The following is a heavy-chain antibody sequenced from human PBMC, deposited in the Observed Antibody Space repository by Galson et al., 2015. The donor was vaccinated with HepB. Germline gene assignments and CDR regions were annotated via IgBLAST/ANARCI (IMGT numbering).Heavy chain of an antibody. CDR3: IRDLASGDS. CDR2: SANKASSYTT. CDR1: GFTLNDHY. Sequence: SLRLSCAASGFTLNDHYMDWVRQAPGKGLEWVGRSANKASSYTTTYAAPVKGRFSISRDESKNSLSLQMNSLKSEDTAVYYCIRDLASGDSWGQGTLVTVSS. J-gene: IGHJ4*02. V-gene: IGHV3-72*01.